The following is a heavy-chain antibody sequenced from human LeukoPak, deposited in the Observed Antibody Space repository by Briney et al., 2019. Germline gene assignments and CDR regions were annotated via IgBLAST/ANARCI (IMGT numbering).Heavy chain of an antibody. J-gene: IGHJ4*02. V-gene: IGHV4-39*01. CDR3: ARGLGWLQWGWNPTYYFDY. Sequence: NPSETLSLTCTVSGGSISSSSYYWGWIRQPPGKGLEWIGSIYYSGSTYYNPSLKSRVTISVDTSKNQFSLKLSSVTAADTAVYYCARGLGWLQWGWNPTYYFDYWGQGTLVTVSS. CDR2: IYYSGST. CDR1: GGSISSSSYY. D-gene: IGHD5-24*01.